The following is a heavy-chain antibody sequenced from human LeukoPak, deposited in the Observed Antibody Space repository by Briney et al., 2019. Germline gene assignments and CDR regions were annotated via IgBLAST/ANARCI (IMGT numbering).Heavy chain of an antibody. Sequence: AGGSLRLSCAASGLTFSSYAMSWVRQAPGKGLEWVSAISGSGGSTYYADSVKGRFTISRDNSKNTLYLQMNSLRAEDTAVYYCAKDKGRVDILTGSPSYYYYYGMDVWGQGTTVTVSS. D-gene: IGHD3-9*01. CDR2: ISGSGGST. CDR3: AKDKGRVDILTGSPSYYYYYGMDV. V-gene: IGHV3-23*01. CDR1: GLTFSSYA. J-gene: IGHJ6*02.